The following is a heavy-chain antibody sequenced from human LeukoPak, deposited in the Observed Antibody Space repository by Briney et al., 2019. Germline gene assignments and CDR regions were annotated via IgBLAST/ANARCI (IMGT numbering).Heavy chain of an antibody. J-gene: IGHJ4*02. CDR2: ISGGGGTT. CDR3: AKSIQTFWSGYPFDY. D-gene: IGHD3-3*01. Sequence: GGSLRLSCAASGFTFSSSAMSWVRQAPGKGLDWVSAISGGGGTTFYADSAKGRFTISRDNSRNTLYLQMNSLRAEDTAIYYCAKSIQTFWSGYPFDYWGQGALVTVSS. CDR1: GFTFSSSA. V-gene: IGHV3-23*01.